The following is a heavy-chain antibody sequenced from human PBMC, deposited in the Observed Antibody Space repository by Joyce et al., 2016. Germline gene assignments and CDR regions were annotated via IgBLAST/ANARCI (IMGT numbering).Heavy chain of an antibody. V-gene: IGHV3-74*01. Sequence: EVQLVESGGGLVQPGGSLRLSCTACGFTFISYWMHWVRQVSGKGLVWVSHISIDESSTSYADSVKGRFTISRDNAKNTLYLHMNSLRTEDTAVYYCARTGGSYYDYYYYGLDVWGQGTTVIVSS. D-gene: IGHD1-26*01. J-gene: IGHJ6*02. CDR1: GFTFISYW. CDR2: ISIDESST. CDR3: ARTGGSYYDYYYYGLDV.